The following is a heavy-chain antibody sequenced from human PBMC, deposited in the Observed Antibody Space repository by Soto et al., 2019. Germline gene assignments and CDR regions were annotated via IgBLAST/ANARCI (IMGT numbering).Heavy chain of an antibody. CDR2: ISAHNGNT. Sequence: QVHLVQSGAEVKKPGASVKVACKGSGYAFTTYGITWVRQAPGQGLEWMGWISAHNGNTNYAQKLQGRVTGTRATSTSTAYMELRSLRSDDTAVYYCARGRYGDYWGQGALVTVSS. D-gene: IGHD1-1*01. CDR1: GYAFTTYG. J-gene: IGHJ4*02. V-gene: IGHV1-18*01. CDR3: ARGRYGDY.